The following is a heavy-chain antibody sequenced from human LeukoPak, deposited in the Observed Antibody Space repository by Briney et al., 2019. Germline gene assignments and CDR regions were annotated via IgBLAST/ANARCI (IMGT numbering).Heavy chain of an antibody. CDR2: IYTSGGA. D-gene: IGHD3-22*01. CDR3: VRVEYDSSRFHP. Sequence: SQTLSLTCTVSGGSVSSGNYRWTWIRQPVGMGLEWIGRIYTSGGANYNPSLKSRVTISLDTSKNHFSLKLSSVTAADTAVYYCVRVEYDSSRFHPWGQGTLVTAS. J-gene: IGHJ5*02. CDR1: GGSVSSGNYR. V-gene: IGHV4-61*02.